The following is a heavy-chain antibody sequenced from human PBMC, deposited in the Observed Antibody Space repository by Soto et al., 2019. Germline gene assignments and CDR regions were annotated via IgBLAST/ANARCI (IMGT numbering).Heavy chain of an antibody. CDR1: GFTFSSYA. Sequence: GGSLRLSCAASGFTFSSYAMSWVRQAPGKGLEWVSAISGSGGSTYYADSVKGRFTISRDNSKNTLYLQMNSLRAEDTAVYYCAKVKHAQVGATYLIYYYYGMDVWGQGTTVTVSS. CDR3: AKVKHAQVGATYLIYYYYGMDV. CDR2: ISGSGGST. V-gene: IGHV3-23*01. D-gene: IGHD1-26*01. J-gene: IGHJ6*02.